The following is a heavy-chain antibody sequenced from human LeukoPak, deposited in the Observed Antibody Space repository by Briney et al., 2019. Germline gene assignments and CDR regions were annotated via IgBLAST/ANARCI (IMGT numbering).Heavy chain of an antibody. Sequence: GASVKVSCKASGYTFTGYYMHWVRQAPGQGLEWMGWINPNSGGTNYAQKFQGRVTMTRDTSTSTVYMEVSSLRSEDTAVYYCARDRHGSGTYNYYGVDVWGQGTTVTVSS. J-gene: IGHJ6*02. CDR3: ARDRHGSGTYNYYGVDV. CDR1: GYTFTGYY. V-gene: IGHV1-2*02. CDR2: INPNSGGT. D-gene: IGHD3-10*01.